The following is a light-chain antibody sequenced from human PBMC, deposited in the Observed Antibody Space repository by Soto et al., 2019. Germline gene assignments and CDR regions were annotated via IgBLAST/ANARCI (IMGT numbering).Light chain of an antibody. Sequence: QSGLSQPAPVSGSPGQTITISCTGSSSDIGDYDYVSWYQQHPGKAPKVLISEVSNRPSGVSNRFSGSKSGNTASLTISGLQAEDEADYYCNSYATGNTRVFGTGTKVTVL. V-gene: IGLV2-14*01. CDR2: EVS. CDR3: NSYATGNTRV. CDR1: SSDIGDYDY. J-gene: IGLJ1*01.